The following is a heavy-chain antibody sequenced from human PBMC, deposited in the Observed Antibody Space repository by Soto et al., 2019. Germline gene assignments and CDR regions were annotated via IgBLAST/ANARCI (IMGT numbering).Heavy chain of an antibody. D-gene: IGHD5-12*01. V-gene: IGHV3-74*01. CDR1: GFTLSNYW. Sequence: EVQLVESGGVSVQTGGSLRLSCTASGFTLSNYWMHWVRQAPGKGLVWVSRINTDGSTTIYADSVKGRFTISRDNAKNTLYLQMNSLRDEDTAVYYCVRIRRGDGYTFGYWGQGTLVTVSS. CDR2: INTDGSTT. J-gene: IGHJ4*02. CDR3: VRIRRGDGYTFGY.